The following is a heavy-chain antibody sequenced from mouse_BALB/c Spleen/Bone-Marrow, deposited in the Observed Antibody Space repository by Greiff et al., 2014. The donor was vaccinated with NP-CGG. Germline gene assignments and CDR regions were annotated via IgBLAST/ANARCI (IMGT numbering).Heavy chain of an antibody. D-gene: IGHD2-10*02. CDR3: ARKVWYYAMDY. J-gene: IGHJ4*01. CDR2: INPYNDGT. V-gene: IGHV1-14*01. Sequence: EVQLQQSGPELVKPGASVKMSCKASGYTFTSYVMHWVKQKPGKGPEWIGYINPYNDGTKYNEKFKGKATLTSDKSSSTAYMELSSLTSEDSAVYYCARKVWYYAMDYWGQGTSVTVSS. CDR1: GYTFTSYV.